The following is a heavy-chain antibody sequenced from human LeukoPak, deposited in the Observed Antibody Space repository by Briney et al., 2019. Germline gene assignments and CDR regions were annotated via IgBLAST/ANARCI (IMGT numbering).Heavy chain of an antibody. V-gene: IGHV1-8*01. CDR1: GYTFTSYD. D-gene: IGHD2-21*02. Sequence: GASVKVSCKASGYTFTSYDINWVRQATGQGLEWMGWMNPNSGNTGFGQKFQGRVTMTRDTSISTAYMELSSLRSEDTAVYYCARVFCSGGDCYRYFDYWGQGTLVTVSS. CDR3: ARVFCSGGDCYRYFDY. J-gene: IGHJ4*02. CDR2: MNPNSGNT.